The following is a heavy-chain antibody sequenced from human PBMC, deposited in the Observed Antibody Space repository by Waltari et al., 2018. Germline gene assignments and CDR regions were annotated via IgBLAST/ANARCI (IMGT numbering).Heavy chain of an antibody. CDR1: GYTFTSYA. Sequence: QVQLVQSGSELKKPGASVKVSCKASGYTFTSYAMNWVRQAPGQGLEWMGWINTNTGNPTYAQGLTGRFVFSLDTSVSTAYLQISSLKAEDTAVYYCARRPYDILTGYHDAFDIWGQGTMVTVSS. J-gene: IGHJ3*02. CDR3: ARRPYDILTGYHDAFDI. V-gene: IGHV7-4-1*02. CDR2: INTNTGNP. D-gene: IGHD3-9*01.